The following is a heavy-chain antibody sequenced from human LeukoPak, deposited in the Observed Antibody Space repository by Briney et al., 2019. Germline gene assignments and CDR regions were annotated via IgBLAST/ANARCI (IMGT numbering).Heavy chain of an antibody. CDR2: IAGSDGFT. Sequence: GGSLRLSCAASGFPFSSYAMNWVRQAPGKGLEWVSVIAGSDGFTQYADSVKGRFTISRDNSKNTVYLQMNRLRVEDTALYYCVRSLDYWGQGTLVTVSS. CDR3: VRSLDY. J-gene: IGHJ4*02. V-gene: IGHV3-23*01. CDR1: GFPFSSYA.